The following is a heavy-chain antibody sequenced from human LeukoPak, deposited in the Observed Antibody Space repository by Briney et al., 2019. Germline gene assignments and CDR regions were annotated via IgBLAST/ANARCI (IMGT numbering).Heavy chain of an antibody. D-gene: IGHD2-21*01. V-gene: IGHV3-11*01. Sequence: GGSLRLSCAASGFTFSDYYMSWIRRAPGKGLEWVSYISSSGSTIYYADSVKGRFTISRDNAKNSLYLQMNSLRAEDTAVYYCARGVVIAPQTFDYWGQGTLVTVSS. CDR3: ARGVVIAPQTFDY. J-gene: IGHJ4*02. CDR1: GFTFSDYY. CDR2: ISSSGSTI.